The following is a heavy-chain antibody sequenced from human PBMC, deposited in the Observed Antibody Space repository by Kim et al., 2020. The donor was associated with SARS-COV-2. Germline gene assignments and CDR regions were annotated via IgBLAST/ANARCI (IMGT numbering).Heavy chain of an antibody. V-gene: IGHV3-21*01. CDR2: ISSSSSYI. CDR1: GFTFSSYS. D-gene: IGHD3-10*01. J-gene: IGHJ4*02. CDR3: ARDLVTMVRGPDY. Sequence: GGSLRLSCAASGFTFSSYSMNWVRQAPGKGLEWVSSISSSSSYIYYADSVKGRFTISRDNAKNSLYLQMNSLRAEDTAVYYCARDLVTMVRGPDYWGQGTLVTVSS.